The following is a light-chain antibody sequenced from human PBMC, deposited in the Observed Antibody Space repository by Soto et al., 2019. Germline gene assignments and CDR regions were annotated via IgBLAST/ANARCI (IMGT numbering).Light chain of an antibody. CDR1: QSVSSN. V-gene: IGKV3-15*01. J-gene: IGKJ1*01. Sequence: EIVMTQSPATLSVSPGERATLSCRARQSVSSNLAWYQQKPGQAPRLLIYGASTRASGIPARFSGSGSGTEFTLTISSLQSEDFAVYYCQQYNNWGRTFGQGTKVDIK. CDR3: QQYNNWGRT. CDR2: GAS.